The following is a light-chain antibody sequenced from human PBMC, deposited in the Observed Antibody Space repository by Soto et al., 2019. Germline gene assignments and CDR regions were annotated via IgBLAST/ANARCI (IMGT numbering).Light chain of an antibody. CDR1: SGYSNYK. CDR2: VGTGGIVG. CDR3: GADHGSGSNFVYV. Sequence: QSVLTQPPSASASLGASVTLTCTLSSGYSNYKVDWYQQRPGKGPRFVMRVGTGGIVGSKGDGIPDRFSVLGSGLNRYLTIKNIQEDDESDYHCGADHGSGSNFVYVFGTGTKVTVL. V-gene: IGLV9-49*01. J-gene: IGLJ1*01.